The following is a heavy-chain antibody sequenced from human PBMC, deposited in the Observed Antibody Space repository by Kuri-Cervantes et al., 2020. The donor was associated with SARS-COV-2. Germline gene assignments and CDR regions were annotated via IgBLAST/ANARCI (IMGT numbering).Heavy chain of an antibody. Sequence: GESLKISCVASGFTFSSYAMHWVRQAPGKGLERVAVISYDGSNKYYADSVKGRFTISRDNSKNTLYLQMNSLRAEDTAVYYCARQGGFYSGWYDDAFDIWGQGTMVTVSS. V-gene: IGHV3-30-3*01. CDR1: GFTFSSYA. CDR2: ISYDGSNK. J-gene: IGHJ3*02. D-gene: IGHD6-19*01. CDR3: ARQGGFYSGWYDDAFDI.